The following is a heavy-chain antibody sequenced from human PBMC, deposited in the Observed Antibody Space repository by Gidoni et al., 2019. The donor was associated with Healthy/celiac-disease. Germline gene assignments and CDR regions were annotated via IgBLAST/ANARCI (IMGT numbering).Heavy chain of an antibody. D-gene: IGHD4-17*01. Sequence: QVQLVESGEGGVQPGRSLSIAAAAAGTTVSSYAMTWVRQAPGKGLEWVAVISYDGSNNYYAASVKSRFTISRDNSKNTLYLQMNSLRAEDTAVYYCARRSYGDYVLDAFDIWGQGTMVTVSS. V-gene: IGHV3-30-3*01. CDR2: ISYDGSNN. J-gene: IGHJ3*02. CDR1: GTTVSSYA. CDR3: ARRSYGDYVLDAFDI.